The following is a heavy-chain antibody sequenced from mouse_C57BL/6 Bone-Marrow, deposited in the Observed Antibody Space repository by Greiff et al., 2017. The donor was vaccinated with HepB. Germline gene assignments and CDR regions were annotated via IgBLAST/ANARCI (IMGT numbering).Heavy chain of an antibody. CDR1: GYAFSSSW. J-gene: IGHJ2*01. V-gene: IGHV1-82*01. Sequence: QVQLQQSGPELVKPGASVKISCKASGYAFSSSWMNWVKQRPGKGLEWIGRIYPGDGDTNYNGKFKGKATLTADKSSSTAYMQLSSLTSEDSAVYFCARGGYGNSDYWGQGTTLTVSS. CDR2: IYPGDGDT. CDR3: ARGGYGNSDY. D-gene: IGHD2-10*02.